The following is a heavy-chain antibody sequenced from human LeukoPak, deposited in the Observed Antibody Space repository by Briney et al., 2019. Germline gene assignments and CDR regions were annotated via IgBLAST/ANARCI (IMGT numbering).Heavy chain of an antibody. D-gene: IGHD3-10*01. CDR3: ARTPAARRGLLWFGELNYFDY. V-gene: IGHV4-61*02. Sequence: SETLSLTCTVSGGSISSGSYYWSWIRQPAGKGLEWIGRIYTGGSTNYNPSLKSRVTISVDTSKNQFSLKLSSVTAADTAVYYCARTPAARRGLLWFGELNYFDYWGQGTLVTVSS. J-gene: IGHJ4*02. CDR2: IYTGGST. CDR1: GGSISSGSYY.